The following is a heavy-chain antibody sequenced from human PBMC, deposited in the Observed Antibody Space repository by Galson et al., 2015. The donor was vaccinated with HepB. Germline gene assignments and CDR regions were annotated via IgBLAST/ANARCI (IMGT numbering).Heavy chain of an antibody. J-gene: IGHJ5*01. Sequence: SLRLSCAASGFPFNSYGMHWVRQAPGKGLEWVSGITGSGGMTFYADSVKGRFTISRDNSKNTLYLQMNSLRAEDTAVYYCVKFRGSGSYKSYWFDCWGQGTLATVSS. CDR2: ITGSGGMT. CDR3: VKFRGSGSYKSYWFDC. CDR1: GFPFNSYG. D-gene: IGHD1-26*01. V-gene: IGHV3-23*01.